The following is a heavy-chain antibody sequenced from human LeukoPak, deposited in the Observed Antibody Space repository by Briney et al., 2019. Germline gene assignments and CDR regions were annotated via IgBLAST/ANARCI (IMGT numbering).Heavy chain of an antibody. CDR3: ARHGGGKATLGNFDY. CDR2: LSYSGNT. Sequence: PSETLSLTCAVSGGSSSSSDYYWDWLRQPPGKGLEWIGSLSYSGNTYYIPSLKSRVTIYVDTSKNQFSLKLSSVTAADTAVYYCARHGGGKATLGNFDYWGQGALVTVSS. V-gene: IGHV4-39*01. CDR1: GGSSSSSDYY. J-gene: IGHJ4*02. D-gene: IGHD3-16*01.